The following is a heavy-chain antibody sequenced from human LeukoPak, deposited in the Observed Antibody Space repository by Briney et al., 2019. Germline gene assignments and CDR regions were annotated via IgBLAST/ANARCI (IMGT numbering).Heavy chain of an antibody. D-gene: IGHD3-10*01. Sequence: SVKVSCKASGGTFSSYAISWVRQAPGQGLEWMGRIIPILGIANYAQKFQGRVTITADKSTSTAYMELSSLRSEDTAVYYCARDSAPRFGELRKLDYWGQGTLVTVSS. CDR3: ARDSAPRFGELRKLDY. CDR1: GGTFSSYA. J-gene: IGHJ4*02. CDR2: IIPILGIA. V-gene: IGHV1-69*04.